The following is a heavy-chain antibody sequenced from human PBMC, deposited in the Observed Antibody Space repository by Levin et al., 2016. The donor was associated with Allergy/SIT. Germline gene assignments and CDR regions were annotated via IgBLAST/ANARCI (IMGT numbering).Heavy chain of an antibody. Sequence: WIRQPPGKGLEWIGSIYYSGSTYYNPSLKSRVTISVDTSKNQFSLKLSSVTAADTAVYYCARQENVVVVAATSWFDPWGQGTLVTVSS. V-gene: IGHV4-39*01. CDR2: IYYSGST. CDR3: ARQENVVVVAATSWFDP. D-gene: IGHD2-15*01. J-gene: IGHJ5*02.